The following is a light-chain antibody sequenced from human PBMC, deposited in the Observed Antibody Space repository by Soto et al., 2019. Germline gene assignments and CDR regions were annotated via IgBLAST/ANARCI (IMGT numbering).Light chain of an antibody. CDR3: SSYTSSGTLV. V-gene: IGLV2-14*01. Sequence: QSALTQPASVSGSPGQSITISCTGTSSDVGGYNYVSWYQQHPGKAPKLMIYDVNNRPSGVSNRFSGSKSGNTASLTISGLQAEDEADYYCSSYTSSGTLVFGGGTKVTVL. CDR1: SSDVGGYNY. CDR2: DVN. J-gene: IGLJ2*01.